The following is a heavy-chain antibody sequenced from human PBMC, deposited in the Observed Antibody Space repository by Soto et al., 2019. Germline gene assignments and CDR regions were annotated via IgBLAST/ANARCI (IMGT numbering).Heavy chain of an antibody. CDR1: GYNFISHW. J-gene: IGHJ5*02. Sequence: GESLKISCKGSGYNFISHWISWVRQMPGKGLEWMGWIDPNGSYTRYSPSVEGHVSITADESNRTVYLQWSSLKATDTALYYCVRYWDHFDPSGYDFYPWGQGTPVPVSS. CDR3: VRYWDHFDPSGYDFYP. V-gene: IGHV5-10-1*01. CDR2: IDPNGSYT. D-gene: IGHD3-22*01.